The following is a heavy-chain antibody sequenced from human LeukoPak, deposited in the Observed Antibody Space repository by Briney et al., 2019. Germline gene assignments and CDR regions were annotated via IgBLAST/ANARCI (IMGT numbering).Heavy chain of an antibody. CDR2: ISGDGGST. J-gene: IGHJ3*02. V-gene: IGHV3-43*02. CDR1: GFTFDDYA. Sequence: PGGSLRLSCAASGFTFDDYAMHCVRQAPGKGLEWVSLISGDGGSTYYADSVKGRFTISRDNSKNSLSLQMNSLRTEDTALYYCAKDMGDTAMVTSDIWGQGTMVTVSS. CDR3: AKDMGDTAMVTSDI. D-gene: IGHD5-18*01.